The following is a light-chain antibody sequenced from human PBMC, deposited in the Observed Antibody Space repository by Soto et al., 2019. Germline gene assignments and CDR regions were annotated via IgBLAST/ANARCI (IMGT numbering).Light chain of an antibody. CDR2: QVS. Sequence: DIVLTQTPLSSPVTLGQPASISCRSSQSLVYSDGNSYLSWLQQRPGQPLRLLIYQVSERFSGAPDRVSGSGAGTDFTLKISRVEPEDVGVYYCMQATQSRTFGQGTRLEMK. CDR3: MQATQSRT. V-gene: IGKV2-24*01. CDR1: QSLVYSDGNSY. J-gene: IGKJ5*01.